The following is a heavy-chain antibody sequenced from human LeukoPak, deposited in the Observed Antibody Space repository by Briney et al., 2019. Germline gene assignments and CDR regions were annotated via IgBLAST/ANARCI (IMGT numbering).Heavy chain of an antibody. V-gene: IGHV3-48*03. D-gene: IGHD3-22*01. CDR1: GFTFSSYE. CDR3: ARSFYYYDSSGYYPWRYYYYMDV. CDR2: ISSSGSTI. Sequence: PGGSLRLSCAASGFTFSSYEMNWVRQAPGKGLERVSYISSSGSTIYYADSVKGRFTISRDNAKNSLYLQMNSLRAEDTALYYCARSFYYYDSSGYYPWRYYYYMDVWGKGTTVTISS. J-gene: IGHJ6*03.